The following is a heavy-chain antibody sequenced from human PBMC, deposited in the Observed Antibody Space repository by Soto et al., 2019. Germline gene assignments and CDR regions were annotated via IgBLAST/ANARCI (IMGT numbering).Heavy chain of an antibody. CDR3: ARVLDSDPYYFDY. D-gene: IGHD3-22*01. V-gene: IGHV1-69*13. CDR1: GGTFSSYA. CDR2: VIPIFGTA. J-gene: IGHJ4*02. Sequence: SVKVSCKASGGTFSSYAISWVRQAPGQGLEWMGGVIPIFGTANYAQKFQGRVTITADESTSTAYMELSSLRSEDTAVYYCARVLDSDPYYFDYWGQGTLVTVSS.